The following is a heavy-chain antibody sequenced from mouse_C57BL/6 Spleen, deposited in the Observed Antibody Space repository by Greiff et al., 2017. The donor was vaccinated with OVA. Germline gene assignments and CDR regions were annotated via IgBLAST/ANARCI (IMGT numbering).Heavy chain of an antibody. CDR2: ISSGSSTI. D-gene: IGHD1-1*01. Sequence: EVQVVESGGGLLKPGGSLKLSCAASGFTFSDYGMHWVRQAPEKGLEWVAYISSGSSTIYYADTVKGRFTISRDNAKNTLFLQMTSLRSEDTAMYYCARRDYGSSYWYFDVWGTGTTVTVSS. CDR1: GFTFSDYG. V-gene: IGHV5-17*01. J-gene: IGHJ1*03. CDR3: ARRDYGSSYWYFDV.